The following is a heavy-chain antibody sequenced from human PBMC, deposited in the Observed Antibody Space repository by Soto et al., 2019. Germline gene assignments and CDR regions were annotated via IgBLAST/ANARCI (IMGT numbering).Heavy chain of an antibody. Sequence: QVQLVQSGAEVKKPGSSVTVSCKASGGTFSSYAISWVRQAPGQGLEWMGRIIPFIGTANYAQKFQGRVTLTRDMSTSTVYMELTSLTYDDTAVYYCARDVSGPGATYVMDVWGQGTTVTVSS. J-gene: IGHJ6*02. CDR1: GGTFSSYA. D-gene: IGHD2-2*01. CDR3: ARDVSGPGATYVMDV. CDR2: IIPFIGTA. V-gene: IGHV1-69*06.